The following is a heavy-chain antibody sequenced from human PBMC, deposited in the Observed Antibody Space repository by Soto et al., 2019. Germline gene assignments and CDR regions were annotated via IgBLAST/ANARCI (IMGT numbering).Heavy chain of an antibody. CDR3: AREIRGGWELHIFGY. CDR1: GGSISSYY. J-gene: IGHJ4*02. V-gene: IGHV4-59*01. D-gene: IGHD1-26*01. CDR2: IYYSGST. Sequence: PSETLSLTCTVPGGSISSYYWSWIRQPPGKGLEWIGYIYYSGSTNYNPSLKSRVTISVDTSKNQFSLKLSSVTAADTAVYYCAREIRGGWELHIFGYWGQGTLVTVSS.